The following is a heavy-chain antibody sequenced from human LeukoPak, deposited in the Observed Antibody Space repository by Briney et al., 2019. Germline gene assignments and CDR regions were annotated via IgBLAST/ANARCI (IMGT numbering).Heavy chain of an antibody. J-gene: IGHJ3*02. V-gene: IGHV3-21*01. D-gene: IGHD2-2*01. CDR3: AREDCSSTSCAIDAFDI. Sequence: PGGSLRLSCAASGFTFSSYSMNWVRQAPGKGLEWVSSISSSSSYIYYADSVKGRFTISRDNAKNSLYLQMNSLRAEDTAVYYCAREDCSSTSCAIDAFDIWGQGTMVTVSS. CDR1: GFTFSSYS. CDR2: ISSSSSYI.